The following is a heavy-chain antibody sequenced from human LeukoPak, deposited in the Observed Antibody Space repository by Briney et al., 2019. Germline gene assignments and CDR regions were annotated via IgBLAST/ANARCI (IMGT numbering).Heavy chain of an antibody. V-gene: IGHV1-18*01. Sequence: GASVKVSCKTSGYTFTSYGISWVRQAPGQGLEWMGWISAYNGNTNYAQKLQGRVTMTTDTSTSTAYMELRSLRSDDTAVYYCARDPGYLAVAAFDIWGQGTMVTVSS. D-gene: IGHD6-19*01. CDR3: ARDPGYLAVAAFDI. J-gene: IGHJ3*02. CDR1: GYTFTSYG. CDR2: ISAYNGNT.